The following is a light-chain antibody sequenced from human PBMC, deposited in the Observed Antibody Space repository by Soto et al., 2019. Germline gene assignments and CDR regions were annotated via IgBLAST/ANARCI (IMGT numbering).Light chain of an antibody. CDR2: GVS. J-gene: IGKJ5*01. CDR1: QSVSRNF. V-gene: IGKV3-20*01. Sequence: EIVLTQSPGTLSLSPGERATLSCRASQSVSRNFLAWYQQKPGQAPRLLLSGVSSRATGIPDRFSGSGSGTDFSLTISRLEPEDFAVYYCQQYGTSPITFGQGTRLEIK. CDR3: QQYGTSPIT.